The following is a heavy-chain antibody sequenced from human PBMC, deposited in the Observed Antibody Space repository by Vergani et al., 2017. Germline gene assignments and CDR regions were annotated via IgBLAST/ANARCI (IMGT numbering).Heavy chain of an antibody. CDR3: AKDTPPIVVVPSAPHDAFDI. V-gene: IGHV3-23*01. CDR1: GFTFTNFA. D-gene: IGHD2-2*01. Sequence: EVQLLESGGNLVQPGGSLRLSCAASGFTFTNFAMTWVRQAPGEGLEWVSAISGSGGSTYYADSVKGRFTISRDNSKNTLYLQMNSLRAEDTAVYYCAKDTPPIVVVPSAPHDAFDIWGQGTMVTVSS. J-gene: IGHJ3*02. CDR2: ISGSGGST.